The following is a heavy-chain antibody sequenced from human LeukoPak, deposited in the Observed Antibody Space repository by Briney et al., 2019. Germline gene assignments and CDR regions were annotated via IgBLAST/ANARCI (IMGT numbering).Heavy chain of an antibody. CDR2: INWNGGST. CDR1: GFTFDDYG. CDR3: AREDWVPDCSGGSCYYMDV. J-gene: IGHJ6*03. V-gene: IGHV3-20*04. Sequence: PGGSLRLSCAASGFTFDDYGMSWVRQAPGKGLEWVSGINWNGGSTGYADSVKGRFTISRDNAKNSLYLQMNSLRAEDTALHYCAREDWVPDCSGGSCYYMDVWGKGTTVTVSS. D-gene: IGHD2-15*01.